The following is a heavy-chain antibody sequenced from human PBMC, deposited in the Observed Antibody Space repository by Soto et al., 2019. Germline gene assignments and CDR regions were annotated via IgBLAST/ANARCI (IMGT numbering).Heavy chain of an antibody. CDR1: GYSFTSYW. CDR3: ATHRYSRSPSLHY. J-gene: IGHJ4*02. D-gene: IGHD1-26*01. CDR2: IYPGDSDT. V-gene: IGHV5-51*01. Sequence: PGESLKISCKGSGYSFTSYWIAWVRQMPGKGLEWMGIIYPGDSDTRYSPSFQGQVTISADKSISTAYLQWSSLKASDTAMYYCATHRYSRSPSLHYWGQGTLVTVSS.